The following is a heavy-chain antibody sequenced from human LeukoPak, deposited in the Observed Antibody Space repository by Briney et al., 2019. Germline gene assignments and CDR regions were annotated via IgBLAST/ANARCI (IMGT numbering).Heavy chain of an antibody. CDR2: IKSKTDGGTT. CDR3: TTVDPYYDSSSGGDY. J-gene: IGHJ4*02. V-gene: IGHV3-15*01. D-gene: IGHD3-22*01. Sequence: GGSLRLSCAASGFTFSSYSMNWVRQAPGKGLEWVGRIKSKTDGGTTDYAAPVKGRFTISRDDSKNTLYLQMNSLKTEDTAVYYCTTVDPYYDSSSGGDYWGQGTLVTVSS. CDR1: GFTFSSYS.